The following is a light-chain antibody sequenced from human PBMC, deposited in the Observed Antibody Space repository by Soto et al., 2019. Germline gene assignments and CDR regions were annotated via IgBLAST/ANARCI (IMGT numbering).Light chain of an antibody. CDR2: SNN. V-gene: IGLV1-44*01. Sequence: QSVLSQPPSASGTPGQRVTISCSGSSSNIGSKTVNWYHQLPGTAPKLLIYSNNQRPSGVPDRFSGSKSGTSASLAISGLQSDDEADYYCSAWDDSLNGVVFGGGTKLTVL. CDR3: SAWDDSLNGVV. J-gene: IGLJ2*01. CDR1: SSNIGSKT.